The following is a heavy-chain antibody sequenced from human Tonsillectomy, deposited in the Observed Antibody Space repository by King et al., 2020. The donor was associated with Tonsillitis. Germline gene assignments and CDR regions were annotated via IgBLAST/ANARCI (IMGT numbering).Heavy chain of an antibody. D-gene: IGHD2-15*01. V-gene: IGHV4-39*01. CDR2: IYYSGST. CDR3: ARSSIVVIVAATPGFDYFDY. J-gene: IGHJ4*02. Sequence: VQLQESGPGLVKPPETLSLTCSVSGGSISRSDYYWGWIRQPPGQGLEWIGSIYYSGSTFYNPSLKSRVTISVDTSKNQFSLKLSSVTAADTAVYYCARSSIVVIVAATPGFDYFDYWGQGTLVTVSS. CDR1: GGSISRSDYY.